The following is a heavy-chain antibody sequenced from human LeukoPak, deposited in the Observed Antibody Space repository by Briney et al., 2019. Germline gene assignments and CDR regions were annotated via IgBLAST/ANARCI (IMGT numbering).Heavy chain of an antibody. D-gene: IGHD3-22*01. J-gene: IGHJ4*02. CDR3: ARGLRPKYYYDSSGYQIPQLNARRNALSFDY. CDR1: GGSISSYY. V-gene: IGHV4-59*01. CDR2: IYYSGST. Sequence: SETLSLTCTVSGGSISSYYWSWIRQPPGKGLEWIGYIYYSGSTNYNPSLKSRVSISVDTSKNQFSLKLSFVTAADTAVYYCARGLRPKYYYDSSGYQIPQLNARRNALSFDYWGQGTLVTVSS.